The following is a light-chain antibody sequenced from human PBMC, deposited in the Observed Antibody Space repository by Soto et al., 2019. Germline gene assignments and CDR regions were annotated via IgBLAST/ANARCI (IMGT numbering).Light chain of an antibody. V-gene: IGLV3-21*02. CDR2: DDS. CDR1: NIGSKS. J-gene: IGLJ1*01. Sequence: SHALAQPPSVSVAPGHTSRITCGGNNIGSKSVHWYQQRPGQAPVLVVYDDSDRPSGIPERFSGSNSGNTATLTISRVEAGDEAEYYCQVWDSSSDHRDYVFGTGTKVTVL. CDR3: QVWDSSSDHRDYV.